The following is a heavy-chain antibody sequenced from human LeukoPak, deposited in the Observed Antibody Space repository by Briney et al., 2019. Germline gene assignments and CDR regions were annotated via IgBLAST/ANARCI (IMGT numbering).Heavy chain of an antibody. Sequence: SVKVSCKASGGTFSSYAISWVRQAPGQGLEWMGGIIPIFGTANYAQKLQGRVTITADKSTSTAYMELSSLRSEDTAVYYCASGDRYSGSYVWGYFDYWGQGTLVTVSS. V-gene: IGHV1-69*06. CDR1: GGTFSSYA. J-gene: IGHJ4*02. CDR2: IIPIFGTA. D-gene: IGHD1-26*01. CDR3: ASGDRYSGSYVWGYFDY.